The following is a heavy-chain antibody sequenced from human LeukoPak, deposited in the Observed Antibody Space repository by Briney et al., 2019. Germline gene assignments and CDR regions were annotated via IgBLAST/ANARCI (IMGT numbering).Heavy chain of an antibody. V-gene: IGHV4-39*07. J-gene: IGHJ5*02. D-gene: IGHD2-2*01. CDR2: IYYSGST. Sequence: PSETLSLTCTVSVGSISSSSYYWGWIRQPPGKGLEWIGSIYYSGSTYYNPSLKSRVTISVDTSKNQFSLKLSSVTAADTAVYYCASRGGCSSTSCNNWFDPWGQGTLVTVSS. CDR1: VGSISSSSYY. CDR3: ASRGGCSSTSCNNWFDP.